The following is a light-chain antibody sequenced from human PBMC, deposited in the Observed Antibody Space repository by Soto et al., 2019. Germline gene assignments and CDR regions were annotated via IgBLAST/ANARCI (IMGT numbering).Light chain of an antibody. CDR1: QGIAGS. CDR2: AES. V-gene: IGKV1-9*01. CDR3: QQYNTYSRT. J-gene: IGKJ1*01. Sequence: DIQLTQSPSFLSASVGDRVTITCRASQGIAGSLAGYQQNPGKPPKLLSYAESILQRGVPSRFSGSGSGTRGTLTITSLQPDDFATYYCQQYNTYSRTFGQGTKVDIK.